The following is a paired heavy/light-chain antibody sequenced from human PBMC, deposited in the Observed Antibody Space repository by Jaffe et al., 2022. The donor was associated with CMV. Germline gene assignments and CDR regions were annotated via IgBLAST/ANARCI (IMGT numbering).Heavy chain of an antibody. V-gene: IGHV5-51*01. CDR1: GYNFADYW. J-gene: IGHJ4*02. D-gene: IGHD5-18*01. CDR3: ARLGRYTYGRYFDY. Sequence: EVQLVQSGAEVKKPGDSLKISCQGSGYNFADYWIGWVRQMPGKGLEWMGIIYPGDSDSRYSPSFQGQVTISADKSISTAYLQWSSLKASDTAIYYCARLGRYTYGRYFDYWGQGTLVTVSS. CDR2: IYPGDSDS.
Light chain of an antibody. CDR3: QQYNYWPPIT. Sequence: EVVMTQSPATLSVSPGERATLSCRASQSVSSSLAWYQQKPGQAPRLLIYGASTRATGIPARFSGSGSGTDFTLTINSLQSEDFAVYYCQQYNYWPPITFGQGTRLEIK. CDR2: GAS. J-gene: IGKJ5*01. CDR1: QSVSSS. V-gene: IGKV3-15*01.